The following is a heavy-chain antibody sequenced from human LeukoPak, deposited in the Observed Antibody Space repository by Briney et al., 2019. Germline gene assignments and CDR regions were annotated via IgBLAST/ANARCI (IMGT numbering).Heavy chain of an antibody. V-gene: IGHV1-69*05. J-gene: IGHJ4*02. Sequence: ASVKVSCKASGGTFSSYAISWVRQAPGQGLEWMGRIIPIFGTADYAQKFQGRVTITTDESTSTAYMELSSLGSEDTAVYYCASQKGVVGVDYWGQGTLVTVSS. CDR2: IIPIFGTA. CDR3: ASQKGVVGVDY. CDR1: GGTFSSYA. D-gene: IGHD1-26*01.